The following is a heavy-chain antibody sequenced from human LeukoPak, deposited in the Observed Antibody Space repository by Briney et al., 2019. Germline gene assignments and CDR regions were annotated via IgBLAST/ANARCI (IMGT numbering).Heavy chain of an antibody. D-gene: IGHD5-12*01. Sequence: GGSLRLSCVASGFTFGNYAMSWVRQAPGKGLEWVSSITGSGDTTDHADPVKGRFTISRDNSKNTLYLQMKSLRAEDTAVYYCAKGGGYEAQYYYYYLDVWGKGTTVTISS. V-gene: IGHV3-23*01. CDR3: AKGGGYEAQYYYYYLDV. CDR2: ITGSGDTT. CDR1: GFTFGNYA. J-gene: IGHJ6*03.